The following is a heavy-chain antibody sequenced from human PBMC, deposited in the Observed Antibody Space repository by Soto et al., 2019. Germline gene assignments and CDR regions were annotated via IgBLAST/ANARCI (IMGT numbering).Heavy chain of an antibody. CDR3: ARLRHNWFDP. V-gene: IGHV4-59*08. J-gene: IGHJ5*02. Sequence: LSLTCTVSGGSISSYYWSWIRQPPGKGLEWIGYIYYSGSTNYNPSLKSRVTISVDTSKNQFSLKLSSVTAADTAVYYCARLRHNWFDPWGQGTPVTVSS. D-gene: IGHD4-17*01. CDR1: GGSISSYY. CDR2: IYYSGST.